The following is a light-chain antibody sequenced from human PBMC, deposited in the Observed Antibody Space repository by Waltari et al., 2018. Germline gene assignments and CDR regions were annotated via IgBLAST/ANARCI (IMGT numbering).Light chain of an antibody. CDR1: QSVSSY. J-gene: IGKJ5*01. CDR2: DAS. V-gene: IGKV3-11*01. Sequence: EIVLTQSPATLSLSPGERATLSCRASQSVSSYLAWYQQKPGQAPRLPIHDASNRATGIPARFSGSGSGTDFTLSISSLEPEDFAVYYCQQRSKWPPSITFGQGTRLEIK. CDR3: QQRSKWPPSIT.